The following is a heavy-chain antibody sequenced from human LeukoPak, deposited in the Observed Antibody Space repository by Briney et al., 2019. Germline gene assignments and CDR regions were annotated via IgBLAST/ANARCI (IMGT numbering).Heavy chain of an antibody. CDR2: ISYDGSNK. CDR1: GFTFSIYA. V-gene: IGHV3-30-3*01. J-gene: IGHJ5*02. Sequence: PGGSLRLSCAASGFTFSIYAMHWVRQAPGKGLEWVAVISYDGSNKYYADSVKGRLTISRDNSKNTLYLQMNSLRAEDTAVYYCARDPASAGWFDPWGQGTLVTVSS. CDR3: ARDPASAGWFDP.